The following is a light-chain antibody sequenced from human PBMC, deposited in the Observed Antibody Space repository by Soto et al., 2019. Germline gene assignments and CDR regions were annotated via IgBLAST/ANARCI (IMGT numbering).Light chain of an antibody. CDR1: SSDVGGYNY. J-gene: IGLJ2*01. V-gene: IGLV2-11*01. CDR2: DVS. Sequence: QSALTQPRSVSGSPGQSVTISCTGTSSDVGGYNYVSWYQHLPGKAPKLIIYDVSKRPSGVPDRFSGSKSGNTASLTISGLQPEDEADYYCCSYAGSYGVVFGGGTKLTV. CDR3: CSYAGSYGVV.